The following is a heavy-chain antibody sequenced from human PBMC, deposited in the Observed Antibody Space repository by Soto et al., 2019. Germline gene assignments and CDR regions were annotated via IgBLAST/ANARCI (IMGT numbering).Heavy chain of an antibody. CDR1: GGSISSYY. J-gene: IGHJ4*02. D-gene: IGHD3-3*01. CDR3: ARGRDYDFWNRPFDY. CDR2: IYYSGST. Sequence: SETLSLTCTVSGGSISSYYWSWIRQPPGKGLEWIGYIYYSGSTNYNPSLKSRVTISVDTSKNRFSLKLSSVTAADTAVYYCARGRDYDFWNRPFDYWGQGTRVTVSS. V-gene: IGHV4-59*01.